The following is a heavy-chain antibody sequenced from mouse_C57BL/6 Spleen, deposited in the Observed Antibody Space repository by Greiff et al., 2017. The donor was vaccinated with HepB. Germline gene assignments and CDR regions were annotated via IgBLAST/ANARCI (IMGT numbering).Heavy chain of an antibody. V-gene: IGHV5-16*01. D-gene: IGHD2-1*01. CDR1: GFTFSDYY. Sequence: VQLKESEGGLVQPGSSMKLSCTASGFTFSDYYMAWVRQVPEKGLEWVANINYDGSSTYYLDSLKSRFIISRDNAKNILYLQMSSLKSEDTATYYCARVYYYAMDYWGQGTSVTVSS. CDR3: ARVYYYAMDY. J-gene: IGHJ4*01. CDR2: INYDGSST.